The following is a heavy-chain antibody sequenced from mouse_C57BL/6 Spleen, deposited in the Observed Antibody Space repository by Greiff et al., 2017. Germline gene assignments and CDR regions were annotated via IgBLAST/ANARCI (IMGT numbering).Heavy chain of an antibody. CDR2: INPGSGGT. CDR3: ARSGYYYGSSD. J-gene: IGHJ2*01. V-gene: IGHV1-54*01. CDR1: GYAFTNYL. D-gene: IGHD1-1*01. Sequence: QVQLQQSGAELVRPGTSVKVSCKASGYAFTNYLIEWVKQRPGQGLEWIGVINPGSGGTNYNEKFKGKATLTADKSSSTAYMQLSSLTSEDSAVYFCARSGYYYGSSDWGQGTTLTVAS.